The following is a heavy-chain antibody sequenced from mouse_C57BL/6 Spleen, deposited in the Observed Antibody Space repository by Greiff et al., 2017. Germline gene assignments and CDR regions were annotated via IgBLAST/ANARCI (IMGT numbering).Heavy chain of an antibody. V-gene: IGHV1-74*01. CDR2: IHPSDSDT. CDR3: AILHGYYEGGFAY. J-gene: IGHJ3*01. CDR1: GYTFTSYW. Sequence: QVQLQQPGAELVKPGASVKVSCKASGYTFTSYWMHWVKQRPGQGLEWIGRIHPSDSDTNYNQKFKGKATLTVDKSSSTAYMQLSSLTSEDSAVYYWAILHGYYEGGFAYWGQGTLVTVSA. D-gene: IGHD2-3*01.